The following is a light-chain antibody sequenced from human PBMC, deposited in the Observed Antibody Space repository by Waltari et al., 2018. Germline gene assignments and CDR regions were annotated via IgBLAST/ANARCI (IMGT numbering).Light chain of an antibody. V-gene: IGKV3-11*01. CDR1: QSVRRY. J-gene: IGKJ5*01. CDR2: DIS. CDR3: QQGNTWPPVT. Sequence: EIVLTQSPATLSLSPGEGATLSCRASQSVRRYLAWYQQKPGQAPRLPIYDISNRATGIPARFSGSGSGTDFTLTISSLEPEDFAVYYCQQGNTWPPVTFGQGTRLEIK.